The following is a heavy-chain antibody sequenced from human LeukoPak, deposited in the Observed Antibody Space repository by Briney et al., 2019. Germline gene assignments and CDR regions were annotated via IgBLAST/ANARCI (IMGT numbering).Heavy chain of an antibody. V-gene: IGHV4-4*02. CDR1: GGSISSNNW. Sequence: PSETLSLTCAVSGGSISSNNWWGWVRPPPGKGLEWIGEIYHSGSPNYNASLKSRVTISVDKSRNHFSLNLSSVTAADTAVYYCARVNINNWHSCDYWGQGTLVTVSS. J-gene: IGHJ4*02. CDR2: IYHSGSP. D-gene: IGHD1-1*01. CDR3: ARVNINNWHSCDY.